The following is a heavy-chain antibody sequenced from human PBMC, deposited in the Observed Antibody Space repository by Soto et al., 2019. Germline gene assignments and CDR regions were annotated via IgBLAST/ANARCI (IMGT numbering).Heavy chain of an antibody. CDR3: ARVYCSSTSCYYKWFDP. Sequence: QLQLQESGSGLVKPSQTLSLTCAVSGGSISSGGYSWSWIRQPPGKGLEWIGYIYHSGSTYYNPSLKSRVTISVDRSKNQFSLKLSSVTAADTAVYYCARVYCSSTSCYYKWFDPWGQGTLVTVSS. V-gene: IGHV4-30-2*01. D-gene: IGHD2-2*01. CDR2: IYHSGST. CDR1: GGSISSGGYS. J-gene: IGHJ5*02.